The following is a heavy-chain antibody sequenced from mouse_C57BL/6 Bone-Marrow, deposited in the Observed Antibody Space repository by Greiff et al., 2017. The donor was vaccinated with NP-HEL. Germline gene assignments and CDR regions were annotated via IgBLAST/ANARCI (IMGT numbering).Heavy chain of an antibody. CDR2: ISNGGGST. CDR3: ARVAIVTTRYFDV. CDR1: GFTFSDYY. Sequence: EVKLVESGGGLVQPGGSLKLSCAASGFTFSDYYMYWVRQTPEKRLEWVAYISNGGGSTYYPDTVKGRFTISRDNAKNTLYLQMSRLKSEDTAMYYCARVAIVTTRYFDVWGTGTTVTVSS. J-gene: IGHJ1*03. V-gene: IGHV5-12*01. D-gene: IGHD2-5*01.